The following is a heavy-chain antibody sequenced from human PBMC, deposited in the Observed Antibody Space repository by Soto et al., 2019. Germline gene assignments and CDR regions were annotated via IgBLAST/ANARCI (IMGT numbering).Heavy chain of an antibody. D-gene: IGHD3-22*01. CDR2: LYYGRSA. CDR3: ALRSMAVVPDY. J-gene: IGHJ4*02. CDR1: GDSISTYY. Sequence: QVQLQESGPGLVKPSETLSLTCAVSGDSISTYYCMWIRQPPGKGLESIGYLYYGRSANSNPSLTRRVSLSVDTSTNQCSLTLSSMTAADTAVYYCALRSMAVVPDYWGQGTLVTVSS. V-gene: IGHV4-59*01.